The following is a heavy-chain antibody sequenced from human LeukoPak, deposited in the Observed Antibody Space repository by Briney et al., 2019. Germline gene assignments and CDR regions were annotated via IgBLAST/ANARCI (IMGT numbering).Heavy chain of an antibody. CDR1: GGSFSGYY. V-gene: IGHV4-34*01. J-gene: IGHJ4*02. Sequence: SETLSLTCAVYGGSFSGYYWSWIRQPPGKGLEWIGEINHSGSTNYNPSLKSRVTISVDTTKNQFYLKLSSVTAADAAVYYCAGRDNSGWFPFDYWGQGTLVTVSS. D-gene: IGHD6-19*01. CDR2: INHSGST. CDR3: AGRDNSGWFPFDY.